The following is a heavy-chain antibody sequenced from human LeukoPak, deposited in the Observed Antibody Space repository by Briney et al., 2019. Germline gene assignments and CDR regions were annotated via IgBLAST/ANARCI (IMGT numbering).Heavy chain of an antibody. V-gene: IGHV1-2*02. D-gene: IGHD3-16*01. CDR1: GYTFTGYY. J-gene: IGHJ6*02. CDR3: ARDISPTLRLGGDYYYYGMDV. CDR2: INPKSGGI. Sequence: GASVKVSCKASGYTFTGYYIHWVRQAPGQGLEWMGWINPKSGGINYAQKFQGRVTMTRDTSISTAYMELSRLRSDDTAVYYCARDISPTLRLGGDYYYYGMDVWGQGTTVTVSS.